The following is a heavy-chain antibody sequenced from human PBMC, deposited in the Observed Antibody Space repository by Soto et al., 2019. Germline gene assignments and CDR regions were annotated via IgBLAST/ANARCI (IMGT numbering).Heavy chain of an antibody. CDR3: AVPLGRRDSSSWYRKRTNYYYYYGMDV. D-gene: IGHD6-13*01. Sequence: GESLKISCKGSGYSFTSYWIGWVRQMPGKGLEWMGIIYPGDSDTRYSPSFQGQVTISADKSISTAYLQWSSLKASDTAMYYCAVPLGRRDSSSWYRKRTNYYYYYGMDVWGQGTTVTVSS. CDR2: IYPGDSDT. CDR1: GYSFTSYW. J-gene: IGHJ6*02. V-gene: IGHV5-51*01.